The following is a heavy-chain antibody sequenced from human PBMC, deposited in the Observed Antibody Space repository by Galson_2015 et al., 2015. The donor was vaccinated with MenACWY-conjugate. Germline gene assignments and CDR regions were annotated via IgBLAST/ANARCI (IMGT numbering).Heavy chain of an antibody. Sequence: ETLSLTCTVSGGSISSSSYYWDWIRQPPGRGLEWIGTIYYSGSTYYNSSLKSRVTISVDTSKNQFSLNLSSVTAADTAMYYCARHDRTAPARSGAFDIWGRGTMVPVSS. CDR1: GGSISSSSYY. J-gene: IGHJ3*02. D-gene: IGHD2-2*01. CDR2: IYYSGST. CDR3: ARHDRTAPARSGAFDI. V-gene: IGHV4-39*01.